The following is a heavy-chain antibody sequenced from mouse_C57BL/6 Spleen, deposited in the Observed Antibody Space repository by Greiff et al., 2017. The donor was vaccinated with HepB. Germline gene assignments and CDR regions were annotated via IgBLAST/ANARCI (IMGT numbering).Heavy chain of an antibody. CDR1: GYTFTSYW. CDR2: IDPNSGGT. J-gene: IGHJ4*01. Sequence: QVHVKQPGAELVKPGASVKLSCKASGYTFTSYWMHWVKQRPGRGLEWIGRIDPNSGGTKYNEKFKSKATLTVDKPSSTAYMQLSSLTSEDSAVYYCARRDGNYVYYAMDYWGQGTSVTVSS. V-gene: IGHV1-72*01. D-gene: IGHD2-1*01. CDR3: ARRDGNYVYYAMDY.